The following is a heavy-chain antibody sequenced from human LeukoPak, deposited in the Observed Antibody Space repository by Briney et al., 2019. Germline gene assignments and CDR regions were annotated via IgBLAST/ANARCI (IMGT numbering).Heavy chain of an antibody. J-gene: IGHJ4*02. CDR1: GYTFTAYY. D-gene: IGHD1-1*01. V-gene: IGHV1-2*02. CDR2: INPNTGGT. Sequence: ASVKVSCKSSGYTFTAYYIHWVRQAPGQGLEWMGWINPNTGGTNFAQRFQGRVTMTRDTSINTAYMELSSLRSDDTAMYYCAREGAPQLSSYFDHWGQGTLVTVSS. CDR3: AREGAPQLSSYFDH.